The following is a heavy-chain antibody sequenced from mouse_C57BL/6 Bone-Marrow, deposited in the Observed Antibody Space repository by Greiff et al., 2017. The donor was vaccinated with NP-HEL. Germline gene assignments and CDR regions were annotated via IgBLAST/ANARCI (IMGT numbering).Heavy chain of an antibody. Sequence: VQLQQSGPELVKPGASVKISCKASGYSFTGYYMNWVKQSPEKSLEWIGEINPSTGGTTYNQKFKAKATLTVDKSSSTAYMQLKSLTSEDSAVYYCARTPLYGSSSYAMDYWGQGTSVTVSS. D-gene: IGHD1-1*01. CDR2: INPSTGGT. CDR1: GYSFTGYY. CDR3: ARTPLYGSSSYAMDY. J-gene: IGHJ4*01. V-gene: IGHV1-42*01.